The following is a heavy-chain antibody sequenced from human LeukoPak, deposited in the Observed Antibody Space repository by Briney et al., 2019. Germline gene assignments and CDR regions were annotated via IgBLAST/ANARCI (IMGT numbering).Heavy chain of an antibody. CDR2: INPNSGGT. D-gene: IGHD6-19*01. J-gene: IGHJ4*02. CDR3: ARGAYSSAPFDY. V-gene: IGHV1-2*02. Sequence: ASVKVSCKASGYTFTGYYMHWVRQAPGQGLEWMGWINPNSGGTNYAQKFQGRVTMTRDTSIGTAYMELSRLRSDDTAVYYCARGAYSSAPFDYWGQGTLVTVSS. CDR1: GYTFTGYY.